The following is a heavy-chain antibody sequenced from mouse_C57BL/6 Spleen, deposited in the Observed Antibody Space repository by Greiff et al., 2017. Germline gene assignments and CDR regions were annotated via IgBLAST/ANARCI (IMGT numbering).Heavy chain of an antibody. CDR3: ARRELGRGNYYAMDY. J-gene: IGHJ4*01. V-gene: IGHV1-55*01. CDR2: IYPGSGST. D-gene: IGHD4-1*01. Sequence: QVQLQQPGAELVKPGDSVKMSCKASGYTFTSYWITWVKQRPGQGLEWIGDIYPGSGSTNYNEKFKSKATLTVDTSSSTAYMQLSSLTSEDSAVYYCARRELGRGNYYAMDYWGQGTSVTVSS. CDR1: GYTFTSYW.